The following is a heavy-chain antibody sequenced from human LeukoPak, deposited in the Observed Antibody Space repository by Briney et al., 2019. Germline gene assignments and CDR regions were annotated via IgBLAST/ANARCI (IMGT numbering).Heavy chain of an antibody. V-gene: IGHV4-59*01. J-gene: IGHJ6*03. D-gene: IGHD3-10*01. CDR3: ARGRSYSYNYMDV. CDR2: IYYSGST. CDR1: GGSISSYY. Sequence: SETLSLTCTVSGGSISSYYWSWIRQPPGKGLEWIGYIYYSGSTNYNPSLKSRVTISVDTSKNQFSLKLRSVTDADTAVYYCARGRSYSYNYMDVWGTGTTVTVSS.